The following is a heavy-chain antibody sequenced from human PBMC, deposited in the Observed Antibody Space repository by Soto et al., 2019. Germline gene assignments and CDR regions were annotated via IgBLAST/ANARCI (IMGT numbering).Heavy chain of an antibody. CDR2: IRGDLVTT. CDR3: ARELDIPPDYYFDY. CDR1: GFTFSDHA. D-gene: IGHD5-12*01. V-gene: IGHV3-23*01. Sequence: GGSLRLSCATSGFTFSDHAMHWVRQAPGEGLEWVSGIRGDLVTTPYADSVKGRFTISRDNSKNTLYLQMNGLTPEDTAIYFCARELDIPPDYYFDYWGQGNLVTVSS. J-gene: IGHJ4*02.